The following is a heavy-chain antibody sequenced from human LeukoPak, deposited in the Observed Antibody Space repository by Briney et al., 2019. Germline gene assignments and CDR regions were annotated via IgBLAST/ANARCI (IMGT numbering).Heavy chain of an antibody. CDR2: IYYSGST. V-gene: IGHV4-59*01. CDR1: GGSISSYY. Sequence: SETLSLTCTVSGGSISSYYWSWIRQPSGKGLEWIGYIYYSGSTNYNPSLKSRVTISVDTSKNQFSLKLSSVTAADTAVYYCARESYGSGSCFDYWGQGTLVTVSS. D-gene: IGHD3-10*01. J-gene: IGHJ4*02. CDR3: ARESYGSGSCFDY.